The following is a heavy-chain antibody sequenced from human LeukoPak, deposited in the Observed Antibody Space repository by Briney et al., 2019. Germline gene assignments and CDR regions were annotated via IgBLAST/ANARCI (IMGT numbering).Heavy chain of an antibody. Sequence: EASVKVSCKASGYTFTGYYMHWVRQAPGQGLEWMGWINPNSGGTNYAQKFQGRVTMTRDTSISTAYMELSRLRSDDTAVYYCARVLDCSSTSCYNAFDIRGQGTMVTVSS. CDR1: GYTFTGYY. V-gene: IGHV1-2*02. CDR3: ARVLDCSSTSCYNAFDI. J-gene: IGHJ3*02. CDR2: INPNSGGT. D-gene: IGHD2-2*02.